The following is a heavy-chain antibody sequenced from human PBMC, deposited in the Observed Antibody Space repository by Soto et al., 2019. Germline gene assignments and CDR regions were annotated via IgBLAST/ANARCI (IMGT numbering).Heavy chain of an antibody. CDR3: ASRSGYSSSWYEVPFSQFDP. CDR1: GGSISSSSYY. J-gene: IGHJ5*02. CDR2: IYYSGST. D-gene: IGHD6-13*01. Sequence: SETLSLTCTVSGGSISSSSYYWGWIRQPPGKGLEWIGSIYYSGSTYYNPSLKSRVTISVDTSKNQFSLKLSSVTAADTAVYYCASRSGYSSSWYEVPFSQFDPWGQGTLVTVSS. V-gene: IGHV4-39*01.